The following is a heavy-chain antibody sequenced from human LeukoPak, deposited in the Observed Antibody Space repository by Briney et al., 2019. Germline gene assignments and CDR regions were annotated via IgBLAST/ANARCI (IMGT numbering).Heavy chain of an antibody. V-gene: IGHV4-34*01. J-gene: IGHJ4*02. CDR1: GGSFSGYY. CDR2: INHSGST. D-gene: IGHD3-9*01. Sequence: PSETLSLTCAVYGGSFSGYYWSWIRQPPGKGLEWIGEINHSGSTNYNPSLKSRVTISVDTSKNQFSLKLSSVTAADTAVYYCARHSAIILRYFDLGLADYWGQGTLVTVSS. CDR3: ARHSAIILRYFDLGLADY.